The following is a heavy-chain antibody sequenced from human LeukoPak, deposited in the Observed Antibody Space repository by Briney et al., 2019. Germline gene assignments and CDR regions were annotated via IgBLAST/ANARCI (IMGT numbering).Heavy chain of an antibody. D-gene: IGHD2-2*01. CDR1: GFTFDDYA. CDR3: AKDTCSSTSCSNDY. V-gene: IGHV3-9*01. J-gene: IGHJ4*02. CDR2: ITWNSGDI. Sequence: PGGSLRLSCAASGFTFDDYAMHWVRQAPGKGLEWVSGITWNSGDIGYADSVKGRFTISRDNAKNSLYLQMNSLRAEDTVLYYCAKDTCSSTSCSNDYWGQGTLVTVSS.